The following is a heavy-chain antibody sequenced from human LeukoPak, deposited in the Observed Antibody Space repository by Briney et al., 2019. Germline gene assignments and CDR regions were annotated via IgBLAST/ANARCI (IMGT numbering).Heavy chain of an antibody. CDR3: ARDDDYGDYSYYYYYGMDV. J-gene: IGHJ6*02. Sequence: GASVKVSCKASGYTFTGYYMHWVRQAPGQALEWMGWINPNSGGTNYAQKFQGRVTMTRDTSISTAYMELSRLRSDDTAVYYCARDDDYGDYSYYYYYGMDVWGQGTTVTVSS. D-gene: IGHD4-17*01. CDR2: INPNSGGT. V-gene: IGHV1-2*02. CDR1: GYTFTGYY.